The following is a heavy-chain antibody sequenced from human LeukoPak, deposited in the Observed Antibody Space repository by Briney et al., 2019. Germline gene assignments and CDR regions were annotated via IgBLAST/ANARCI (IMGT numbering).Heavy chain of an antibody. Sequence: PSETLSLTCTVPGGSISSSNYYWGWIRQPPGKGLEWIGSIYYSGSTSYNPSLKSRVTISVDTSKSQFSLKVSSVTAADTAVYYCARNFSSGWFDYWGQGTLVTVSS. J-gene: IGHJ4*02. CDR1: GGSISSSNYY. D-gene: IGHD6-19*01. CDR2: IYYSGST. V-gene: IGHV4-39*07. CDR3: ARNFSSGWFDY.